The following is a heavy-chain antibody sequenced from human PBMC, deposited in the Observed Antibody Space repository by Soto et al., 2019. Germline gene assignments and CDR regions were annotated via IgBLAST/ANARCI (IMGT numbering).Heavy chain of an antibody. D-gene: IGHD3-3*01. CDR3: AKDISRGPTKNYDFWSGPDY. J-gene: IGHJ4*02. CDR2: ISWDGSNR. CDR1: GFTFGEYA. V-gene: IGHV3-43D*04. Sequence: EVQLVESGGVVVQPGGSLRLSCAASGFTFGEYAMHWVRQPPGKGLEWVSLISWDGSNRYYADSVQGRFTISRDNSKYSLYLEMNSLRPEDTALYYCAKDISRGPTKNYDFWSGPDYWGQGTLVTVSS.